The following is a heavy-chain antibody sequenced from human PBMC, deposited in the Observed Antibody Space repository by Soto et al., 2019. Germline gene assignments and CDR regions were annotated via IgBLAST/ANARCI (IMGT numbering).Heavy chain of an antibody. Sequence: PGGSLRLSCAASGFTFSSYAMHWVRQAPGKGLEWVAVISYDGSNKYYADSVKGRFTISRDNSKNTLYLQMNSLRAEDTAVYYCARDMVDYYDSSGPSYFDYWDQGTLVTV. J-gene: IGHJ4*02. D-gene: IGHD3-22*01. CDR1: GFTFSSYA. CDR2: ISYDGSNK. V-gene: IGHV3-30-3*01. CDR3: ARDMVDYYDSSGPSYFDY.